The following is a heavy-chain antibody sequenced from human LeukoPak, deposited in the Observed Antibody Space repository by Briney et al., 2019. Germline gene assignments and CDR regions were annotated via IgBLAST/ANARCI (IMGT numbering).Heavy chain of an antibody. V-gene: IGHV4-31*03. CDR1: GGSISSGGYY. D-gene: IGHD5-12*01. CDR3: ARSLVAKGAFDI. Sequence: SETLSLTCTVSGGSISSGGYYWSWVRQHPGKGLEWIGYIYYSGSTFYNPSLKSRVTISVDTSKSQFSLRLSSVTAADTAVYYCARSLVAKGAFDIWGQGTMVTVSS. CDR2: IYYSGST. J-gene: IGHJ3*02.